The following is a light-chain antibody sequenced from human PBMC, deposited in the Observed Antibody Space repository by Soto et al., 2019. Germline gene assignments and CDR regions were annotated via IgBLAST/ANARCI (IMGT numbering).Light chain of an antibody. J-gene: IGLJ3*02. CDR3: CSHTTSSTVV. Sequence: QSALTQPASVSGSPGQSITISCTGTSSDVGGYYFVSWYQHHPGKAPKLMIYEVTNRPSGVSNRFSGSKSGNTASLTISGLQAEDEADYYCCSHTTSSTVVFGGGTKLTVL. CDR2: EVT. V-gene: IGLV2-14*01. CDR1: SSDVGGYYF.